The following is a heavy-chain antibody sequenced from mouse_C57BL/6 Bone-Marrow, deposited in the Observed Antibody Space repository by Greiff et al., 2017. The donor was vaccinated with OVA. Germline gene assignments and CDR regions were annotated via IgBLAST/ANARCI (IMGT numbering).Heavy chain of an antibody. CDR1: GFTFSSYA. Sequence: EVQLMESGEGLVKPGGSLKLSCAASGFTFSSYAMSWVCQTPEKRLEWVAYISSGGDYIYYADTVKGRFTISRDNARNTLYLQMSSLKSEDTAMYYCTRCGSGGNYFDYWGQGTTLTVSS. V-gene: IGHV5-9-1*02. D-gene: IGHD4-1*01. CDR2: ISSGGDYI. J-gene: IGHJ2*01. CDR3: TRCGSGGNYFDY.